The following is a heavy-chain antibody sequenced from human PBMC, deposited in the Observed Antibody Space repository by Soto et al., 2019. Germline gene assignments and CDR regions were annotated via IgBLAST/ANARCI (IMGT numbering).Heavy chain of an antibody. CDR2: IWYDGSNI. CDR1: GFTFSSYG. V-gene: IGHV3-33*01. CDR3: ARDDYGSGSFPYYYGMDV. J-gene: IGHJ6*02. D-gene: IGHD3-10*01. Sequence: QVQLVESGGGVVQPGRSLRLSCAASGFTFSSYGMHWVRQTPGKGLEWVAVIWYDGSNIYYADSVKGRFTISRDNSKNTLYLQMNSLRAEDTAVYYCARDDYGSGSFPYYYGMDVWGQGTTVTVPS.